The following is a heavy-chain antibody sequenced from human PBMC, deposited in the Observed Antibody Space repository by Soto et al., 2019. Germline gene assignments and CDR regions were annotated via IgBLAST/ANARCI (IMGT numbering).Heavy chain of an antibody. CDR1: GGSISSSNW. CDR2: IYHSGST. CDR3: ARDRGEQWLGY. V-gene: IGHV4-4*02. D-gene: IGHD6-19*01. Sequence: SETLSLTCAVSGGSISSSNWWGWVRQPPGKGLEWIGEIYHSGSTNYNPSLKSRVTISVDKSKNQFSPKLSSVTAADTAVYYCARDRGEQWLGYWGQGTLVTVSS. J-gene: IGHJ4*02.